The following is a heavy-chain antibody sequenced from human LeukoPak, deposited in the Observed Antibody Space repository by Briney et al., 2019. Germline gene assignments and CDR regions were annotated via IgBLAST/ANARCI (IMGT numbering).Heavy chain of an antibody. Sequence: GGSLRLSCAASGFTFSSYWMSWVRQAPGKGLEWVADIKQDGSEKYYVDSVKGRFTISRDNAKNSLYLQMNSLRAEDTAVYYCARGSRFLVFDIWGQGTMVTVSS. CDR2: IKQDGSEK. J-gene: IGHJ3*02. V-gene: IGHV3-7*01. CDR1: GFTFSSYW. CDR3: ARGSRFLVFDI. D-gene: IGHD2-21*01.